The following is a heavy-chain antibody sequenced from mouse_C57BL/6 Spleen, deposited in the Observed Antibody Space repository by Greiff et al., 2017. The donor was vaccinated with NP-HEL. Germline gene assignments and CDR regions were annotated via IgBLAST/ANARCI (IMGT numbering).Heavy chain of an antibody. CDR3: ARGAAQATVAY. V-gene: IGHV1-69*01. CDR1: GYTFTSYW. J-gene: IGHJ3*01. CDR2: IDPSDSYT. D-gene: IGHD3-2*02. Sequence: QVQLQQPGAELVMPGASVKLSCKASGYTFTSYWMHWVKQRPGQGLEWIGEIDPSDSYTNYNQKFKGKSTLTVDKSSSTAYMQLSRLTSEDSAVYYCARGAAQATVAYWGQGTLVTVSA.